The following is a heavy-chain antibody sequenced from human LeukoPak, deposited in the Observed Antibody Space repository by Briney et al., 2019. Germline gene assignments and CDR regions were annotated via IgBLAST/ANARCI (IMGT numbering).Heavy chain of an antibody. D-gene: IGHD1-1*01. J-gene: IGHJ4*02. Sequence: PSETLSLTCTVSGGSISSYYWSWIRQPPGKGLEWIGYIYYSGSTNYNPSLKSRVTISVDTSKNQFSLKLSSVTAADTAVYYCARGWKVGARSFDYWGQGTLVTVSS. CDR3: ARGWKVGARSFDY. CDR2: IYYSGST. CDR1: GGSISSYY. V-gene: IGHV4-59*01.